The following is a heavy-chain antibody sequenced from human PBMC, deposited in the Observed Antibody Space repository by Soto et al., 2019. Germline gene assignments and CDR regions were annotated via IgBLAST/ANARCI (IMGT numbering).Heavy chain of an antibody. CDR1: GYDFNTNW. CDR2: MYPGDSDT. V-gene: IGHV5-51*01. D-gene: IGHD3-3*01. CDR3: ARLPRDCNKTSCYYAEH. Sequence: GESLKISCRGSGYDFNTNWFGWVRRLPGRGLEWVGIMYPGDSDTRYNPSLQGHVTLSVDVTVSTAFLQWRSLETSDTGMYFCARLPRDCNKTSCYYAEHWGQGTQVTVSS. J-gene: IGHJ4*02.